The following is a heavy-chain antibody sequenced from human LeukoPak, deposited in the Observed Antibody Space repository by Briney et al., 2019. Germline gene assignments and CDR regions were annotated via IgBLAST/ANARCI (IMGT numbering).Heavy chain of an antibody. V-gene: IGHV3-9*01. Sequence: PGGSLRLSCAASGFTFDDYAMHWVRQAPGKDLEWVSGISWNSGSIGYADSVKGRFTISRDNAKNSLYLQMNSLRAEDTALYYCAKESRIAVAGTGAFDIWGQGTMVTVSS. CDR1: GFTFDDYA. D-gene: IGHD6-19*01. J-gene: IGHJ3*02. CDR3: AKESRIAVAGTGAFDI. CDR2: ISWNSGSI.